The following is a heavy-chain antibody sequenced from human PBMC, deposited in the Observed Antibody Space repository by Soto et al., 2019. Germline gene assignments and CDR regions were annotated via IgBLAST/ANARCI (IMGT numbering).Heavy chain of an antibody. J-gene: IGHJ6*02. CDR3: ARDGLRSSWTMISSYGMDV. D-gene: IGHD6-13*01. CDR2: ISSSSSTI. V-gene: IGHV3-48*02. Sequence: GGSLRLSCAASGFTFSSYSMNWVRQAPGKGLEWVSYISSSSSTIYYADSVKGRFTISRDNAKNSLYLQMNSLRDEDTAVYYCARDGLRSSWTMISSYGMDVWGQGTTVTVSS. CDR1: GFTFSSYS.